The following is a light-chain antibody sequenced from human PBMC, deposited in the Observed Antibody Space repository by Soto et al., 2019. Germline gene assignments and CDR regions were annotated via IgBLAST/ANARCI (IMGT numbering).Light chain of an antibody. CDR1: QRINRW. J-gene: IGKJ2*01. Sequence: DIQMTQSPATLSASLGDRATITCRASQRINRWLAWYQQKPRKAPKLLIYDGSTLQTGVPSRFSGSGSGTEFTLTISSLQPDDVATYYCQQYNALWYTFGQGTKV. V-gene: IGKV1-5*01. CDR2: DGS. CDR3: QQYNALWYT.